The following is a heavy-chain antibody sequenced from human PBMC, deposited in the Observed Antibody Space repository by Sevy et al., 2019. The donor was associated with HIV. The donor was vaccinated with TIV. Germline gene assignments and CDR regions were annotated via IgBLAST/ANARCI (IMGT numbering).Heavy chain of an antibody. CDR3: ARDRDGSGSSGGYGMDV. CDR2: ISSSSSNI. D-gene: IGHD3-10*01. J-gene: IGHJ6*02. CDR1: GITFSYYS. Sequence: GGSLRLSCVGSGITFSYYSMNWVRQAPGKGLEWVSSISSSSSNIYYADSVKGRFTISRDNAKKSLYLQMNSLRAEYTAVYYCARDRDGSGSSGGYGMDVWGQGTTVTVSS. V-gene: IGHV3-21*01.